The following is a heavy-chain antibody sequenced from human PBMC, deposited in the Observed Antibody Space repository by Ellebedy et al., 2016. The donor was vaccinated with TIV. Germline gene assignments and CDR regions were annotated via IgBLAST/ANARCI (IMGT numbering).Heavy chain of an antibody. J-gene: IGHJ4*02. V-gene: IGHV3-23*01. D-gene: IGHD2-21*01. Sequence: GESLKISXAASGFTFSSYAMSWVRQAPGKGLEWVSAISGSGGSTYYADSVKGRFTISRDNSKNTLSLQVNSLRVEDAAIYYCAKDDTRGSSLFDYWGQGTLVTVSS. CDR1: GFTFSSYA. CDR2: ISGSGGST. CDR3: AKDDTRGSSLFDY.